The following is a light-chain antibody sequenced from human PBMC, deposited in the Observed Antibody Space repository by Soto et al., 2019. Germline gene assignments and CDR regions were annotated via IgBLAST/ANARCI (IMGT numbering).Light chain of an antibody. CDR2: GAS. V-gene: IGKV3-20*01. CDR3: QQYDRSPQT. J-gene: IGKJ2*01. Sequence: EIVLTQSPGTLSLSPGERATLSCRASQSVNSFYLAWYQQKRGQAPRLLIYGASSRATGVPDRFGGSGSGTDFTLTISRLEPEDFAVYYCQQYDRSPQTFGQGTKLEIK. CDR1: QSVNSFY.